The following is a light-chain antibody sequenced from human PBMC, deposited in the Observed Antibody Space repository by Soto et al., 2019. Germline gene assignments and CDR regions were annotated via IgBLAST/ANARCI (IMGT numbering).Light chain of an antibody. V-gene: IGLV1-47*01. CDR1: SSNIGRNY. CDR2: KND. J-gene: IGLJ3*02. Sequence: QSVLSQPPSASGTPGQRITISCSGSSSNIGRNYVYWYQQLPGTAPKLLIFKNDQRPSGVPDRFSGSKSGTSASLAISGLRPEDEADYYCATWDANLRGWVFGGGTQLTVL. CDR3: ATWDANLRGWV.